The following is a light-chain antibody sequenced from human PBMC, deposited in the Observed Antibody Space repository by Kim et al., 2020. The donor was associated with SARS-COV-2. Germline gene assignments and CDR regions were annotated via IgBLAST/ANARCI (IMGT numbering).Light chain of an antibody. CDR1: NIGSKS. CDR2: YGS. J-gene: IGLJ3*02. V-gene: IGLV3-21*04. Sequence: PGQTATITGGGNNIGSKSVHWYQQKLSQAPILVIYYGSDRPSGIPERFSGSNSGNTATLTITSVEAGDEADYYCQVWDSSSDHPWVFGGGTRLTVL. CDR3: QVWDSSSDHPWV.